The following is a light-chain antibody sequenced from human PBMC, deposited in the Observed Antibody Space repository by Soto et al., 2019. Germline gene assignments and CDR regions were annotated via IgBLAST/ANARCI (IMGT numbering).Light chain of an antibody. CDR3: QQHGSSPIT. Sequence: EIVLTQYPGTLSLSPGERATLSCRASQTVTRNYLAWHQQKPGQTPRLLVYGAPSRATGIPDRFSGSGSGTDFTLTISRLEPEDFAVYYCQQHGSSPITFGQGTRLEIK. CDR2: GAP. CDR1: QTVTRNY. V-gene: IGKV3-20*01. J-gene: IGKJ5*01.